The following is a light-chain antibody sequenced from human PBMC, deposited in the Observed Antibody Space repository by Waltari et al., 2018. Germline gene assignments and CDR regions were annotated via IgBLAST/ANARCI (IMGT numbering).Light chain of an antibody. J-gene: IGKJ1*01. CDR2: KAS. Sequence: DIQMTQSPSTLSASVGDRVTITCRASQAISNCLAWYQQRPGKAPKLLIHKASTLQKGVPSRFSGSGSGTEFTLAISSLQPDDFATYYCQYYYAFSRTFGPGTKIEIE. V-gene: IGKV1-5*03. CDR3: QYYYAFSRT. CDR1: QAISNC.